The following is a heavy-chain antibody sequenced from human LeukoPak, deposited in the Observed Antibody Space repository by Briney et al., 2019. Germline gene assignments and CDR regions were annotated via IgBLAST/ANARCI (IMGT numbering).Heavy chain of an antibody. CDR3: AKGPPHSDRSIYSDNS. J-gene: IGHJ4*02. CDR1: GFIFSNNI. Sequence: PGGSLRLSCAASGFIFSNNIMNWVRQAPGKGLEWVSVISADGGDIYYADSVNGRFTISRDNSKNTLHLQMDSLRAEDTAVYYCAKGPPHSDRSIYSDNSWAQATLVNVSS. D-gene: IGHD3-22*01. V-gene: IGHV3-23*01. CDR2: ISADGGDI.